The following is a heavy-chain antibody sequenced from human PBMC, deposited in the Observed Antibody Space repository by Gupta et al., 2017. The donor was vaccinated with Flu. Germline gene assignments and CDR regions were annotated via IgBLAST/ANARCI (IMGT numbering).Heavy chain of an antibody. CDR2: ISYDGSNK. D-gene: IGHD5-12*01. Sequence: QVHLVESAGGEVQPRRSLRLSCAPSGLTFISYGMHWVRQAPGKVLEGGAVISYDGSNKYYDDAGKGRVTISRDNAKNTLYLQMNSLRAEGKAVYYCAKDDALCRKDIVVDYWGHGTLVTVSS. J-gene: IGHJ4*01. CDR3: AKDDALCRKDIVVDY. CDR1: GLTFISYG. V-gene: IGHV3-30*18.